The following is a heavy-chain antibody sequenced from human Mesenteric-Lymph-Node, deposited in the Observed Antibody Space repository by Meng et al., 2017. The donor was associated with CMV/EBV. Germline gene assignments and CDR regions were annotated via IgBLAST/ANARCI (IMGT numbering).Heavy chain of an antibody. J-gene: IGHJ3*02. D-gene: IGHD2-2*01. CDR1: GGTLTKYA. Sequence: SVKVSCKASGGTLTKYAISWVRQAPGQGLEWMGGIIPFIRVTNYPQKFQGRVTVTADKSTTTAYMEVSSLRSEDTAMYYCATKHCSSSSCDTALNDAFDIWGQGTMVTVSS. CDR3: ATKHCSSSSCDTALNDAFDI. CDR2: IIPFIRVT. V-gene: IGHV1-69*10.